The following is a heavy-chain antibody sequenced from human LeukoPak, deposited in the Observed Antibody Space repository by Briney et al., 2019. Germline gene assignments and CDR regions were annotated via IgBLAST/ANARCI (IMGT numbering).Heavy chain of an antibody. D-gene: IGHD2/OR15-2a*01. CDR2: VDYNGNT. CDR3: ARGFYGPFDR. CDR1: GGSITGYY. J-gene: IGHJ4*02. Sequence: SETLSLTCTVSGGSITGYYWSWIRQPPGRGLEWIGNVDYNGNTKYNPSLRSRVTMSLDTSKNQFSLKLKFVTAADTALYYCARGFYGPFDRWGQGTLVTVSS. V-gene: IGHV4-59*01.